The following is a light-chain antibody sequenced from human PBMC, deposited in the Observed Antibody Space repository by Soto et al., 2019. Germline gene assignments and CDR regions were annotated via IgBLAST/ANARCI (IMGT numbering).Light chain of an antibody. CDR2: GAS. J-gene: IGKJ5*01. Sequence: ENVLTQSPGTLSLSPRERATLSCRASQSVSSSYLAWYQQKPGQAPRLLIYGASSRATGIPDRFSGSGSGTDFTLTISRLEPEDFAMYYCHQYGSSPPVTFGQGTRLEIK. CDR1: QSVSSSY. V-gene: IGKV3-20*01. CDR3: HQYGSSPPVT.